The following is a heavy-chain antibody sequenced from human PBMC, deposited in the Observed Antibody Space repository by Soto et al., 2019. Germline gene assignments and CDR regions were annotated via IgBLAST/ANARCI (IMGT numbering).Heavy chain of an antibody. CDR2: ISYDGSNK. D-gene: IGHD2-2*02. CDR1: GFTFSSYG. J-gene: IGHJ6*04. Sequence: SLRLSCAASGFTFSSYGMHWVRQAPGKGLEWVAVISYDGSNKYYADSVKGRFTISRDNSKNTLYLQMNSLRAEDTAVYYCAVGFFFITRCYTLRLSHYGMGVWAKGIMVTLS. V-gene: IGHV3-30*03. CDR3: AVGFFFITRCYTLRLSHYGMGV.